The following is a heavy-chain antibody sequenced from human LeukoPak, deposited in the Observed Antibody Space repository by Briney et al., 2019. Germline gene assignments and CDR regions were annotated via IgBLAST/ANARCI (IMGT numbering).Heavy chain of an antibody. V-gene: IGHV3-30-3*01. J-gene: IGHJ3*02. Sequence: PGGSLRLSSAASGFTFSSYAMHWVRQAPGKGLEWVAVISYDGSNKYYADSVKGRFTISRDNSKNTLYLQMNSLRAEDTAVYYCARGLLSLMIVVVIHDAFDIWGQGTMVTVSS. CDR3: ARGLLSLMIVVVIHDAFDI. CDR2: ISYDGSNK. D-gene: IGHD3-22*01. CDR1: GFTFSSYA.